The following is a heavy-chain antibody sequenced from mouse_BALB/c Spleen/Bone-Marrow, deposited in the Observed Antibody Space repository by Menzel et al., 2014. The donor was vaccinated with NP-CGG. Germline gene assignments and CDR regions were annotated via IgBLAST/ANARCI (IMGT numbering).Heavy chain of an antibody. D-gene: IGHD2-2*01. J-gene: IGHJ4*01. CDR2: IWAGGST. Sequence: AQFQQSGPGLVAPSQSLSITCTVSGLSLTSYGVHWVRQPPGKGLEWLGVIWAGGSTNYNSALMSRLSISKDNSKSQVFLKMNSLQTDDTAMYYCARYGYFYAMDYWGQGISVTVSS. CDR3: ARYGYFYAMDY. CDR1: GLSLTSYG. V-gene: IGHV2-9*02.